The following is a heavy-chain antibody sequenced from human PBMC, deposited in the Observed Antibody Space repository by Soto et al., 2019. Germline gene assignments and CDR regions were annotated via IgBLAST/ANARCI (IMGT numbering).Heavy chain of an antibody. CDR2: INPSGGST. Sequence: ASVTVSCKASGYTFTSYYMHWVRQAPGQGLEWMGIINPSGGSTSYAQKFQGRVTMTRDTSTSTVYMELSSLRSEDTAVYYCARDPYQLRTARPHVDVWGQGTTVTVSS. D-gene: IGHD6-6*01. J-gene: IGHJ6*02. CDR3: ARDPYQLRTARPHVDV. CDR1: GYTFTSYY. V-gene: IGHV1-46*01.